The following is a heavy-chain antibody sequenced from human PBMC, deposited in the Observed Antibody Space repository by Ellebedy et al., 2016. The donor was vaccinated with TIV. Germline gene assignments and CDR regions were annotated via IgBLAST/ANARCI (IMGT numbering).Heavy chain of an antibody. CDR2: ISSTGYYI. V-gene: IGHV3-21*01. Sequence: GESLKISCAASGFTFTSDSMNWVRQAKGRGLEWVSSISSTGYYIYYADSLKGRFTISRDDARNSLSLQMNSLRDEDTAVYHCVRRAVDYWGQGTLVTVSS. J-gene: IGHJ4*02. CDR3: VRRAVDY. CDR1: GFTFTSDS.